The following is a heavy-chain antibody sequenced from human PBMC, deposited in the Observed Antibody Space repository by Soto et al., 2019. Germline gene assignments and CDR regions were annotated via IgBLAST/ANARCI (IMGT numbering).Heavy chain of an antibody. CDR1: GYGFTTYG. CDR3: ARGRYGDY. J-gene: IGHJ4*02. Sequence: QVHLVQSGAEVKKPGASVKVSCKGSGYGFTTYGITWVRQAPGQGLEWMAWISAHNGNTNYAQKLQGRVTVTRDTSTSIAYMELRSLRSDDTAVYYWARGRYGDYWGQGALVTVSS. D-gene: IGHD1-1*01. V-gene: IGHV1-18*01. CDR2: ISAHNGNT.